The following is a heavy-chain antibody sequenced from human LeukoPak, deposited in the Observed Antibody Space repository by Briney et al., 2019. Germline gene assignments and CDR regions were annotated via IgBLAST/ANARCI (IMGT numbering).Heavy chain of an antibody. CDR3: TRASWESKFDY. V-gene: IGHV3-74*01. CDR2: ISADGART. CDR1: GFTVSNTW. J-gene: IGHJ4*02. Sequence: GGSLRLSCAASGFTVSNTWTHWGRLAPGKGRMCGSRISADGARTDYADPVKGRFTVSRDNAKNTLYLQMNSLRAEDTAVYYCTRASWESKFDYWGQGDLATVSS. D-gene: IGHD1-26*01.